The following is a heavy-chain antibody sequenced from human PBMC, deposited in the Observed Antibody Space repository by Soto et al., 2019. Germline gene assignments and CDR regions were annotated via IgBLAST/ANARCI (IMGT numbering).Heavy chain of an antibody. J-gene: IGHJ5*02. CDR3: ARLSYDFDP. D-gene: IGHD3-16*02. CDR2: IYYSGST. CDR1: GGSVSSGSYY. Sequence: SETLSLTCTVSGGSVSSGSYYWSWIRQPPGKGLEWIGYIYYSGSTNYNPSLKSRVTISVDTSKNQFSLKLSSLTAADTAVYYCARLSYDFDPWGQGTLVTVSS. V-gene: IGHV4-61*01.